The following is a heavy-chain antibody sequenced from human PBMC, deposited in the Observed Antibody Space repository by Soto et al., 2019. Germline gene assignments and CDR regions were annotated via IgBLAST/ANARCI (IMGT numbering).Heavy chain of an antibody. CDR3: AKSCSGGSGYFGY. CDR2: ISAYNGNT. Sequence: ASVKLSCTASGYTFTSYGISWVRQAPGQGLEWMGWISAYNGNTNYAQKLQGRVTMTTDTSTSTAYMELRSLRADDTAVDYCAKSCSGGSGYFGYWGQGTLVTVSS. CDR1: GYTFTSYG. D-gene: IGHD2-15*01. J-gene: IGHJ4*02. V-gene: IGHV1-18*04.